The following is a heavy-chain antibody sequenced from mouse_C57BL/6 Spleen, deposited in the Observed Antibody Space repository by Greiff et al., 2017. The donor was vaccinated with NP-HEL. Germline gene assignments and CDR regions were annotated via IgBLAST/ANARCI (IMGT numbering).Heavy chain of an antibody. J-gene: IGHJ4*01. CDR1: GFSLTSYG. Sequence: VPLQESGPGLVQPSQSLSITCTVSGFSLTSYGVHWVRQSPGKGLEWLGVIWRGGSTDYNAAFMSRLSITKDNSKSQVFFKMNSLQADDTAIYYCAKILYSNYVFYAMDYWGQGTSVTVSS. V-gene: IGHV2-5*01. CDR2: IWRGGST. CDR3: AKILYSNYVFYAMDY. D-gene: IGHD2-5*01.